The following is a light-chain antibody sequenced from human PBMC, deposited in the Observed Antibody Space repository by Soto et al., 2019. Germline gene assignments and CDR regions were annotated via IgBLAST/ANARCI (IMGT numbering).Light chain of an antibody. CDR3: CSYAGSYTFGV. CDR2: DVS. V-gene: IGLV2-11*01. CDR1: SSDVGGYNY. Sequence: QSVLTQPRSVSGSPGQSVTISCTGTSSDVGGYNYVPWYQQHPGKAPKLMIYDVSKRPSGVPDRFSGSKSGNTASLTISGLQAEDEADYYCCSYAGSYTFGVFGTGTKLTVL. J-gene: IGLJ1*01.